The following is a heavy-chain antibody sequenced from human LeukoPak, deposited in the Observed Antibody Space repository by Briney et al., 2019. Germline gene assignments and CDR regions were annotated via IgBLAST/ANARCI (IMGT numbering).Heavy chain of an antibody. CDR3: ATLKQLAGGDY. CDR2: VDPEDGET. J-gene: IGHJ4*02. V-gene: IGHV1-69-2*01. D-gene: IGHD6-13*01. CDR1: GYTFTDYY. Sequence: ASVKVSCKVSGYTFTDYYMHWVQLAPGKGLEWMGLVDPEDGETIYAEKFQGRVTITADTSTDTAYMELSSLRSEDTAVYYCATLKQLAGGDYWGQGTLVTVSS.